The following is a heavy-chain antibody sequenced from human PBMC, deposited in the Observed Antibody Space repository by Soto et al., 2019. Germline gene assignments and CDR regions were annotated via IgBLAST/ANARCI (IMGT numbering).Heavy chain of an antibody. CDR3: AKDLRYFDWLPSLTVYFDY. V-gene: IGHV3-30*18. CDR2: ISYDGSNK. D-gene: IGHD3-9*01. J-gene: IGHJ4*02. Sequence: GGSLRLSCAASGFTFSSYGMHWVRQAPGKGLEWVAVISYDGSNKYYADSVKGRFTISRGNSKNTLYLQMNSLRAEDTAVYYCAKDLRYFDWLPSLTVYFDYWGQGTLVTVSS. CDR1: GFTFSSYG.